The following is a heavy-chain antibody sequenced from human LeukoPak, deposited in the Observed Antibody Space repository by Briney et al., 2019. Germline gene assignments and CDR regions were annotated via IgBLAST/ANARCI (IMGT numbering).Heavy chain of an antibody. V-gene: IGHV3-21*01. D-gene: IGHD6-13*01. Sequence: KSGGSLRLSCAASGFTFSSYSMSWVRQAPGKGLEWASSISSSSSYIYYADSVKGRFTISRDNAKNSLYLQMNSLRAEDTAVYYCASRIAAAGTIDYWGQGTLVTVSS. J-gene: IGHJ4*02. CDR2: ISSSSSYI. CDR3: ASRIAAAGTIDY. CDR1: GFTFSSYS.